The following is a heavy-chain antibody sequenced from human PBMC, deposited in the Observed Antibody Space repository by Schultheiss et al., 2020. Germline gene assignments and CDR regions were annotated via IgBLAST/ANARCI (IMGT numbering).Heavy chain of an antibody. CDR1: GGSISSYY. J-gene: IGHJ5*02. D-gene: IGHD2-15*01. V-gene: IGHV4-59*01. CDR2: ISDTGST. Sequence: SETLSLTCTVSGGSISSYYWSWIRQPPGKGLEWIGYISDTGSTKYNPSLKSRVTISIDTPNNQFSLKLRSVTAADAAFYYCARGRYCSGGSCYGNWFDPWGPGTLVTVSS. CDR3: ARGRYCSGGSCYGNWFDP.